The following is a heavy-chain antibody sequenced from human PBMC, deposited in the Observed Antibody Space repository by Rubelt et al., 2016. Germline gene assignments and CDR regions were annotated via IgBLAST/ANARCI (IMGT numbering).Heavy chain of an antibody. D-gene: IGHD3-22*01. CDR2: INAGLGYT. V-gene: IGHV1-3*01. CDR3: ARAHYYDSSGPTFDY. J-gene: IGHJ4*02. CDR1: GYTFTMYV. Sequence: GASVKVSCKASGYTFTMYVIHWVRQAPGQSLEWMALINAGLGYTKYSQEFQGRVTITRDTSASTAYMELSSLRSEDTAVYYCARAHYYDSSGPTFDYWGQGTLLTVSS.